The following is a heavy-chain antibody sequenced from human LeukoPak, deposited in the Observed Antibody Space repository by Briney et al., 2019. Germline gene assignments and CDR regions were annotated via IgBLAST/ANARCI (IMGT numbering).Heavy chain of an antibody. CDR1: GGSISSGDYY. Sequence: SETLSLTCTVSGGSISSGDYYWSWIRQPPGKGLEWIGYIYYSGSTYYNPSLKSRVTISVDTSKNQFSLKLSSVTAADTVVYYCARDSDSSGSVDYWGQGTLVIVFS. V-gene: IGHV4-30-4*08. D-gene: IGHD3-22*01. CDR3: ARDSDSSGSVDY. J-gene: IGHJ4*02. CDR2: IYYSGST.